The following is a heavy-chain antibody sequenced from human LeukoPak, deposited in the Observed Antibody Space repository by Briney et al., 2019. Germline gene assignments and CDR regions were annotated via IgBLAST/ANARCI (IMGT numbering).Heavy chain of an antibody. J-gene: IGHJ6*02. D-gene: IGHD1-26*01. V-gene: IGHV4-59*01. CDR2: IYYSGST. CDR1: GCSISSYY. Sequence: PSETLSLTCTVSGCSISSYYWSWIRQPPGKGLEWIGYIYYSGSTNYNPSLKSRVTISVDTSKNQFSLKLSSVTAADTAVYYCAREGGATINYYYGMDVWGQGTTVTVSS. CDR3: AREGGATINYYYGMDV.